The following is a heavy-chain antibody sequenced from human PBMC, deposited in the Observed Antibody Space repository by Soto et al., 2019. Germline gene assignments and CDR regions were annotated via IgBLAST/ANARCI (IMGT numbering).Heavy chain of an antibody. CDR3: GRGGGPYVWFNEF. D-gene: IGHD3-16*01. CDR1: GGLFSSFA. CDR2: IIPVFGTT. V-gene: IGHV1-69*13. J-gene: IGHJ4*02. Sequence: SVKVSCKDSGGLFSSFAISWVRQAPGQGLEWMGGIIPVFGTTNYAQKFQGRVTITADESTNTAYMELSSLRSDDTAMYYCGRGGGPYVWFNEFWGQGTQVTVSS.